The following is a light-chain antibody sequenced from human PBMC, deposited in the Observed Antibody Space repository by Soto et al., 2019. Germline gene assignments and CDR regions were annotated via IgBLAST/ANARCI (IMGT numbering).Light chain of an antibody. CDR1: QGISSY. CDR2: AAS. Sequence: AIRMTQSPSSFSASTGDRVTITCRASQGISSYLAWYQQKPGKAPKLLIYAASTLQSGVPSRFSGSGSGTYFTLTLSCLQSEDFATYYCQQYYSYPLTVGGGTKVEIK. J-gene: IGKJ4*02. V-gene: IGKV1-8*01. CDR3: QQYYSYPLT.